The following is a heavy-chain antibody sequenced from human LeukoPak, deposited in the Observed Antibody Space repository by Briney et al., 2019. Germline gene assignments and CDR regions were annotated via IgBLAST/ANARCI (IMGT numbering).Heavy chain of an antibody. CDR2: IIPIFGTA. J-gene: IGHJ4*02. Sequence: GASVKVSCKASGGTFSSYAISWVRQAPGRGLEWMGGIIPIFGTANYAQKFQGRVTITADESTSTAYMELSSLRSEDTAVYYCARTGDCSSTSCYAFPPDYWGQGTLVTVSS. CDR1: GGTFSSYA. D-gene: IGHD2-2*01. CDR3: ARTGDCSSTSCYAFPPDY. V-gene: IGHV1-69*13.